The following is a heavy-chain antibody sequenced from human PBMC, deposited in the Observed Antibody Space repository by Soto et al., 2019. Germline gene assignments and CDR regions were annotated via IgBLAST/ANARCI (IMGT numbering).Heavy chain of an antibody. CDR3: ARHIVIISPAQRFDP. Sequence: TLSLTCTVSGCSIRSGGYYWSWIRQHPEKCLEWIGYIDYSGSTYYNPSLKSRITISVDTSRNQFSLKLRYVTAADTAVYYCARHIVIISPAQRFDPWGQGTMVTVYS. J-gene: IGHJ5*02. D-gene: IGHD2-2*01. CDR2: IDYSGST. V-gene: IGHV4-31*02. CDR1: GCSIRSGGYY.